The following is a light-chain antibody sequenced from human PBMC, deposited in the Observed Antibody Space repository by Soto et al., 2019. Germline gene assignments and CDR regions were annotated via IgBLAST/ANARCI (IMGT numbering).Light chain of an antibody. CDR2: DNN. V-gene: IGLV1-40*01. CDR3: QSYDSSLSAV. J-gene: IGLJ2*01. CDR1: NSNIGAGYD. Sequence: QSVLTQPPSVSGDPGQRVTISCTGSNSNIGAGYDVHWYQQLPGTAPKLLIYDNNNRPSGVPDRFSGSKSGTSASLAITGLQAEDEADYHCQSYDSSLSAVFGGGTKVTVL.